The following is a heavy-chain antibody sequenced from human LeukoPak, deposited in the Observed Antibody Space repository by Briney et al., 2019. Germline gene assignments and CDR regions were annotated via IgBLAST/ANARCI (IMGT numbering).Heavy chain of an antibody. CDR3: VRGEYSYGPLDYYYYMDV. Sequence: WVRQAPGKGLEWVSSISSSSSYIYYADSVKGRFTISRDNAKNSLSLQMKSLRAEDTAVYYCVRGEYSYGPLDYYYYMDVWGKGTTVTVSS. D-gene: IGHD5-18*01. J-gene: IGHJ6*03. CDR2: ISSSSSYI. V-gene: IGHV3-21*01.